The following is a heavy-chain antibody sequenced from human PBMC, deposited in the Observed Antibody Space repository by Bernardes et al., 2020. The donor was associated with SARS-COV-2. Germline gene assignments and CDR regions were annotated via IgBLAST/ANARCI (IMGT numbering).Heavy chain of an antibody. D-gene: IGHD4-4*01. CDR2: INPNSGGT. J-gene: IGHJ4*02. Sequence: ASVKVSCKASGYTFTGYYIHWVRQAPGQGFEWMGWINPNSGGTNYAQKFQDRVTMTRDTSISTAYMELSRLRSDDTAVYYCARGVSEYTNYYFDSWGQGTLVTVSS. CDR3: ARGVSEYTNYYFDS. CDR1: GYTFTGYY. V-gene: IGHV1-2*02.